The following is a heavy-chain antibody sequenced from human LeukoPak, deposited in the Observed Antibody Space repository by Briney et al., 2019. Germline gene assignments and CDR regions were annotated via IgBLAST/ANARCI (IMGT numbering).Heavy chain of an antibody. CDR1: GGSFSGYY. V-gene: IGHV4-34*01. CDR3: ASAVLRYFDWSLRFAFDI. Sequence: KPSETLSLTCAVYGGSFSGYYWSWIRQPPGKGLEWIGEINHSGSTNYNPSLKSRVTISVDTSKNQFSLKLSSVTAADTAVYYCASAVLRYFDWSLRFAFDIWGQGTMVTVSS. D-gene: IGHD3-9*01. CDR2: INHSGST. J-gene: IGHJ3*02.